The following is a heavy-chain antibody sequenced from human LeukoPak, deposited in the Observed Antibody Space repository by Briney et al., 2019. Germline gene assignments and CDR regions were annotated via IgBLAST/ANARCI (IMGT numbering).Heavy chain of an antibody. D-gene: IGHD6-13*01. V-gene: IGHV3-53*01. J-gene: IGHJ6*03. Sequence: GGSLRLSCAASGFTVSSNYMSWVRQAPGKGLEWVSVIYSGGSTYYADSVKGRFTISRDNSKNTLYLQMNSLRAEDTAVYYCARTAAAGGYYYYYMDVWGKGTTVTISS. CDR1: GFTVSSNY. CDR3: ARTAAAGGYYYYYMDV. CDR2: IYSGGST.